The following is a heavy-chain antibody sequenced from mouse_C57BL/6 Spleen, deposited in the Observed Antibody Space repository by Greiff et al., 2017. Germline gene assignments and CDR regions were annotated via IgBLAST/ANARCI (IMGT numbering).Heavy chain of an antibody. J-gene: IGHJ4*01. CDR3: ASPYSNPNYYAMDY. CDR1: GYTFTSYW. V-gene: IGHV1-55*01. Sequence: QVQLQQSGAELVKPGASVKMSCKASGYTFTSYWITWVKQRPGQGLEWIGDIYPGSGSTNYNEKFKSKATLTADKSSSTAYMQLSSLTSEDSAVYFCASPYSNPNYYAMDYWGQGTSVTVSS. D-gene: IGHD2-5*01. CDR2: IYPGSGST.